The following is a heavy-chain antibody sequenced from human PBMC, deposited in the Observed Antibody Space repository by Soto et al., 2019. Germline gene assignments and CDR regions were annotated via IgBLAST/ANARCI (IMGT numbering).Heavy chain of an antibody. Sequence: QVHLVQSGAEVKRPGSSVMVSCTASGGTFSDFGLAWVRQAPGQGLHWMVGIIPLFNTTHFVQTFKDIVTVTADGATGAGYMDLRSLKPDDAAVYSCARVSLHCISGTCYSLDQYFGMDVWGQGTTVTVS. D-gene: IGHD2-15*01. J-gene: IGHJ6*02. V-gene: IGHV1-69*01. CDR3: ARVSLHCISGTCYSLDQYFGMDV. CDR1: GGTFSDFG. CDR2: IIPLFNTT.